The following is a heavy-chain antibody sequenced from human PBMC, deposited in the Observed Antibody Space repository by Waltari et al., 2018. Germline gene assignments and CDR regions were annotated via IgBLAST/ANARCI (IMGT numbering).Heavy chain of an antibody. CDR3: ARVYGSGNTGGFFDY. Sequence: EVHLVESGGGLVQPGGSLRLSCAASRFTFSNYEMNWVRQAPGKGLEWVSYISSSGTTKYYADSVKGRFTISRDNAKNSLYLQMNSRRVDDTAAYYCARVYGSGNTGGFFDYWGQGTLVTVSS. D-gene: IGHD3-10*01. V-gene: IGHV3-48*03. CDR1: RFTFSNYE. CDR2: ISSSGTTK. J-gene: IGHJ4*02.